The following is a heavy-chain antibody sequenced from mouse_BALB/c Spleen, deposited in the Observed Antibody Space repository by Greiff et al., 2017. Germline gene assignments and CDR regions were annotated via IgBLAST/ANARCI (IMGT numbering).Heavy chain of an antibody. D-gene: IGHD4-1*01. V-gene: IGHV5-12-2*01. CDR1: GFTFSSYT. J-gene: IGHJ3*01. CDR2: ISNGGGST. Sequence: EVKLVESGGGLVQPGGSLKLSCAASGFTFSSYTMSWVRQTPEKRLEWVAYISNGGGSTYYPDTVKGRFTISRDNAKNTLYLQMSSLKSEDTAMYYCARPLANWDEGFAYWGQGTLVTVSA. CDR3: ARPLANWDEGFAY.